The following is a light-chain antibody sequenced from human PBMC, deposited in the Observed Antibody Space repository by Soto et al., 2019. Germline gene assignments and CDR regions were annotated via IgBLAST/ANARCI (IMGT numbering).Light chain of an antibody. CDR2: KAS. J-gene: IGKJ1*01. Sequence: DIQMTQSPSTLSASVGDIVTITCRASQYISSWLAWYQQKPGKAPKLLIYKASSLESGVPSRFSGSGSGTEFNLTTSSLQPDDFATYYCQQYTSQRTLGQGTKVEIK. CDR1: QYISSW. V-gene: IGKV1-5*03. CDR3: QQYTSQRT.